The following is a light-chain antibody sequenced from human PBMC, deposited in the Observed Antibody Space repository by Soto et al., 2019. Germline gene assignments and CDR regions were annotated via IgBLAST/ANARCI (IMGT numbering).Light chain of an antibody. Sequence: EIVMTQSPATLSVSPGERATLSCRASQSLSSNLAWYQQRPGQAPRLLIYDASNRATGIPARFSGSGSGTDFTLTISSLEPEDFAAYYCQQRGNWPLTFGGGTKVDIK. CDR2: DAS. V-gene: IGKV3-11*01. CDR3: QQRGNWPLT. CDR1: QSLSSN. J-gene: IGKJ4*01.